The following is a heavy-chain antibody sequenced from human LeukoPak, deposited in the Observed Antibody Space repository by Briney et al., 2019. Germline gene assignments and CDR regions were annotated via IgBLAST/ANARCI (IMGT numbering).Heavy chain of an antibody. V-gene: IGHV4-31*03. CDR1: GGSISSGGYY. CDR2: IYYSGST. J-gene: IGHJ4*02. D-gene: IGHD4-17*01. Sequence: SETLSLTCTVSGGSISSGGYYWSWIRQHPGKGLEWIGYIYYSGSTYYNPSLKSRVTISVDTSKNQFSLKLSSVTAADTAVYYCARGGVTTYGTFDYWGQGTLVTVSS. CDR3: ARGGVTTYGTFDY.